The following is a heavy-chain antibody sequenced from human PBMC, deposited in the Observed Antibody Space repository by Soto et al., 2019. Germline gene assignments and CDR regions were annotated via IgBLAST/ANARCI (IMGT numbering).Heavy chain of an antibody. D-gene: IGHD2-2*01. CDR2: INPNSGGT. CDR1: GYTFTGYY. Sequence: ASVKVSCKASGYTFTGYYMHWVRQAPGQGLEWMGWINPNSGGTNYAQKFQGWVTMTRDTSISTAYMELSRLRSDDTAVYYCARAMGVGYCSSTSCLDAFDIWGQGTMVTVSS. J-gene: IGHJ3*02. V-gene: IGHV1-2*04. CDR3: ARAMGVGYCSSTSCLDAFDI.